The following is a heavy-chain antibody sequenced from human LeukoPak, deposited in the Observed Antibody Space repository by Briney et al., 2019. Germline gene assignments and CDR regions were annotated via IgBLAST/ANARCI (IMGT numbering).Heavy chain of an antibody. CDR3: ARGSGYSSGLADY. CDR1: GYTFTSYD. Sequence: GASVKVSCKASGYTFTSYDINWVGQAAGQGREGMGWMNPNSGNTGYAQKFQGTVPMTRNTSISTAYMELSSLRSEDPAVYYCARGSGYSSGLADYWGQGTLVTVSS. CDR2: MNPNSGNT. D-gene: IGHD6-19*01. V-gene: IGHV1-8*01. J-gene: IGHJ4*02.